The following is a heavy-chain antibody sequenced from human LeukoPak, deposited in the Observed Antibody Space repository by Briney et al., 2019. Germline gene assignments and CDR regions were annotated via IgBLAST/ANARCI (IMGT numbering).Heavy chain of an antibody. CDR2: MNPNSGNT. D-gene: IGHD2-2*01. CDR3: ARGRCSSTSCFLPRSRIKNYYFDY. CDR1: GYTFTSYD. Sequence: ASVKVSCKASGYTFTSYDINWVRQATGQGLEWMGWMNPNSGNTGYAQKFQGRVTMTRNTSISTAYMELSSLRSEDTAVYYCARGRCSSTSCFLPRSRIKNYYFDYWGQGTLVTVSS. V-gene: IGHV1-8*01. J-gene: IGHJ4*02.